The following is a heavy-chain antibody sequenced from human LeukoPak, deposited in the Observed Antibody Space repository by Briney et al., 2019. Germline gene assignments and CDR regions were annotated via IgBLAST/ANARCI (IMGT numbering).Heavy chain of an antibody. J-gene: IGHJ4*02. Sequence: PWETLSLTCTVPGGSISGYYWSSIRQPPEKGLEWVRYIYYSGSTNYNPSLKSRVTISVDTSKNQFSLRLSSVTAADTAVYYCARRVISSNASFDYWGQGTLVTVSS. V-gene: IGHV4-59*08. D-gene: IGHD2-21*01. CDR1: GGSISGYY. CDR2: IYYSGST. CDR3: ARRVISSNASFDY.